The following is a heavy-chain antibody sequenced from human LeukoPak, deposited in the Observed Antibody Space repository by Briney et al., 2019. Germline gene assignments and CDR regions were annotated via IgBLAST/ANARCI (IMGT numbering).Heavy chain of an antibody. Sequence: GGSLRLSCAASGFTFSSYEMNWVRQAPGKGLEWVSYISSSGSTIYYADSVKGRFTISRDNAKNSLYLQMNSLRAEDTAVYYRASDWNSFDYWGQGTLVTVSS. D-gene: IGHD1-7*01. CDR2: ISSSGSTI. CDR3: ASDWNSFDY. J-gene: IGHJ4*02. CDR1: GFTFSSYE. V-gene: IGHV3-48*03.